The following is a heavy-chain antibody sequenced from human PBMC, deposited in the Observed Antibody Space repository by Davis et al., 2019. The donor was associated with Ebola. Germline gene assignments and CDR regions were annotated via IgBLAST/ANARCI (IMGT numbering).Heavy chain of an antibody. CDR2: VEHHGRT. J-gene: IGHJ4*02. Sequence: PSETLSLTCSVSGTSISPYHWSWIRQTPGKGLDWIGYVEHHGRTEYIPSFNSRVTISVDTSQSQFSLKLTAVTTADTAAYYCSRGVFGAFFDSWGQGALVTVSS. D-gene: IGHD3-10*01. CDR1: GTSISPYH. CDR3: SRGVFGAFFDS. V-gene: IGHV4-59*01.